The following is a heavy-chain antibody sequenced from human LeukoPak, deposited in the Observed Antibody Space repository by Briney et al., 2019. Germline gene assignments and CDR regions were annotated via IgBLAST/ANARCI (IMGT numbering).Heavy chain of an antibody. D-gene: IGHD3-3*01. V-gene: IGHV3-23*01. CDR3: AKLYYDFWSSYYESEYNWFDP. CDR1: GFTFDTYA. J-gene: IGHJ5*02. CDR2: ISGSGGST. Sequence: GGSLRLSCAASGFTFDTYAMNWVRQAPGKGLEWVSAISGSGGSTYYADSVKGRFTISRDNSKNTLYLQMNSLRAEDTAVYYCAKLYYDFWSSYYESEYNWFDPWGQGTLVTVSS.